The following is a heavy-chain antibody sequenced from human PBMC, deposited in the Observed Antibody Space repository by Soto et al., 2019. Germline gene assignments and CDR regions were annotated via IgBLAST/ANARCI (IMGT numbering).Heavy chain of an antibody. D-gene: IGHD6-13*01. CDR1: GGSISSYY. V-gene: IGHV4-59*01. CDR3: ARERAAVGRYYNGMDV. Sequence: SETLSLTCTVSGGSISSYYWSWIRQPPGKGLEWIGYIYFSGSTNYNPSLKSRASISVDTSKNQFSLKLSSVTAADTAVYYCARERAAVGRYYNGMDVWGQGTTVTVSS. CDR2: IYFSGST. J-gene: IGHJ6*02.